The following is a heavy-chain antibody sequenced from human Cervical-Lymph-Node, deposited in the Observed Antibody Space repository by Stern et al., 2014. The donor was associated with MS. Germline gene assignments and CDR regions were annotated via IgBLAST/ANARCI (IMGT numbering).Heavy chain of an antibody. CDR3: AKDRRYSSPTLGEYYYYGMDV. Sequence: VQLVESGGGVVQPGRSLRLSCAASGFNFSSYGMHWVRQAPGTGLEWVAVISYDGSNKYYAYSVKARFTISRDNSKNTLYLQMNSLRAEDTAVYYCAKDRRYSSPTLGEYYYYGMDVWGQGTTVTVSS. V-gene: IGHV3-30*18. CDR2: ISYDGSNK. CDR1: GFNFSSYG. J-gene: IGHJ6*02. D-gene: IGHD6-13*01.